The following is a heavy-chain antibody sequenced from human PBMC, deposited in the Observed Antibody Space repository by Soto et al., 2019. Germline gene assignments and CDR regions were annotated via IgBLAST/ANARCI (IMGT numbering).Heavy chain of an antibody. Sequence: PGGSLRLSCAASGFTVSRNYMSWVRQAPGKGLEWVSVIYSGGSTYYADSVKGRFTISRDNSKNTLYLQMNSLRAEDTAVYYCARDEDGDYLGYMYVWGKGTTVTVSS. CDR3: ARDEDGDYLGYMYV. CDR2: IYSGGST. CDR1: GFTVSRNY. J-gene: IGHJ6*03. D-gene: IGHD4-17*01. V-gene: IGHV3-53*01.